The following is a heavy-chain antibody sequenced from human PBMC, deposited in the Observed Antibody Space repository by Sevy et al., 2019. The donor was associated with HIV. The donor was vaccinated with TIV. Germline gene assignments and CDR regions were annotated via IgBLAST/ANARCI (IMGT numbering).Heavy chain of an antibody. J-gene: IGHJ4*02. D-gene: IGHD6-6*01. Sequence: GGSLRLSCAASGFTFSSYAMHWVRQAPGKGLEWVAVISYDGSNKYYADSVKGRFTISRDNSKNTLYLQMNSLRAEDTAVYYCAGDRRIAARPRLGFDYWGQGTLVTVSS. CDR2: ISYDGSNK. V-gene: IGHV3-30-3*01. CDR1: GFTFSSYA. CDR3: AGDRRIAARPRLGFDY.